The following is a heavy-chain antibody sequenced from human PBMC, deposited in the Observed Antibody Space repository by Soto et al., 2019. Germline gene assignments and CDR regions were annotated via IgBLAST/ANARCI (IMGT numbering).Heavy chain of an antibody. CDR1: GGSISSGGYY. V-gene: IGHV4-31*03. D-gene: IGHD3-3*01. Sequence: SETLSLTCTVSGGSISSGGYYWSWIRQHPGKGLEWIGYIYYSGSTYYNPSLKSRVTISVDTSKNQFSLKLSPVTAADTAVYYCARMAFDFWSGYSHYYYGMDVWGQGTTVTVSS. J-gene: IGHJ6*02. CDR2: IYYSGST. CDR3: ARMAFDFWSGYSHYYYGMDV.